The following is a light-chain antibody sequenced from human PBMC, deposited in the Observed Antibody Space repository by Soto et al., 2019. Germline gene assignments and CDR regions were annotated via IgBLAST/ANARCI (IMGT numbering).Light chain of an antibody. V-gene: IGKV1-5*03. Sequence: DIQMTQSPSTLAASVGDRVTITCRASQGIRTWLAWHQHKPGKAPKLLIYEASKLESGVPSRFSGSGSGTEFTLTINSLQSDDFATYYCQQYNSYPWTFGQGTKVEVK. J-gene: IGKJ1*01. CDR3: QQYNSYPWT. CDR2: EAS. CDR1: QGIRTW.